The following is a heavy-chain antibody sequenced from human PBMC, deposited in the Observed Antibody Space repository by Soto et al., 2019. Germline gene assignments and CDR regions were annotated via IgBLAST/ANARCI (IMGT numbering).Heavy chain of an antibody. CDR2: IVVGSDNT. J-gene: IGHJ5*02. Sequence: SVKVSCKASGFTFGTSAIQWVRLARGQSLEWIGWIVVGSDNTDYAQKFQERVTITRDMSTSTAYMELSSLRSEDTAVYYCARAGVATIYPGNNWFDPWGQGTLVTVSS. V-gene: IGHV1-58*02. CDR3: ARAGVATIYPGNNWFDP. D-gene: IGHD5-12*01. CDR1: GFTFGTSA.